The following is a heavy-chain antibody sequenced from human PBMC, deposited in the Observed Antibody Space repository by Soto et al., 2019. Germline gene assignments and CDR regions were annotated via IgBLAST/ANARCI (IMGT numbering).Heavy chain of an antibody. CDR2: IYPGDSDT. J-gene: IGHJ6*02. Sequence: GESLKISCKGSGYSFTSYWIGWVRQMPGKGLEWMGIIYPGDSDTRYSPSFQGQVTISADKSISTAYLQWSSLKASDTAMYYCARAQRGTGYYYYYGMDVWGQGTTVTVSS. V-gene: IGHV5-51*01. CDR3: ARAQRGTGYYYYYGMDV. D-gene: IGHD1-1*01. CDR1: GYSFTSYW.